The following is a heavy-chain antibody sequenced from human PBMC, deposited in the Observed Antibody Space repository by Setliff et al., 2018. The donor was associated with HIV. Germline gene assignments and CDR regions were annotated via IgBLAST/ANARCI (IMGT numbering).Heavy chain of an antibody. CDR1: GDSATNSRYY. CDR3: ASRIYYYDSNNFLREEGFDP. D-gene: IGHD3-22*01. V-gene: IGHV4-39*01. J-gene: IGHJ5*02. Sequence: SETLSLTCTVSGDSATNSRYYWAWIRQPPGKGLEYIGSIHYDERTYYNPSLKSRVTISLDTSKNQFSLNLTSVTAADTAVYYCASRIYYYDSNNFLREEGFDPWGQGALVTVSS. CDR2: IHYDERT.